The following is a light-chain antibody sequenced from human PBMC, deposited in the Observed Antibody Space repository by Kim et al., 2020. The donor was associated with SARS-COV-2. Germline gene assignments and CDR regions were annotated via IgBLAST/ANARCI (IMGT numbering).Light chain of an antibody. V-gene: IGLV10-54*01. CDR1: SNNVGNKG. Sequence: QAGLTQPPSVSKGLRQTATLTCTGNSNNVGNKGAAWLQQHQGHPPKLLSYRNNKRPSGISERLSASRSGNTASLTITGLQPEDEADYYCSAWDSSLSAWVFGGGTQLTVL. CDR2: RNN. CDR3: SAWDSSLSAWV. J-gene: IGLJ3*02.